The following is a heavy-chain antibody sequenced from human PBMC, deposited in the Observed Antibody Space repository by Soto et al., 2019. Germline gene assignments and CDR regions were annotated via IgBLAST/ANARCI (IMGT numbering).Heavy chain of an antibody. CDR3: ARAELDDPGADYYYYMDV. J-gene: IGHJ6*03. V-gene: IGHV4-59*01. CDR1: GGSISSYY. Sequence: SETLSLTCIVSGGSISSYYWSWIRQPPGKGLEWIGYIYYSGSTNYNPSLKSRVTISVDTSKNQFSLKLSSVTAADTAVYYCARAELDDPGADYYYYMDVWGKGTTVTVSS. CDR2: IYYSGST. D-gene: IGHD6-13*01.